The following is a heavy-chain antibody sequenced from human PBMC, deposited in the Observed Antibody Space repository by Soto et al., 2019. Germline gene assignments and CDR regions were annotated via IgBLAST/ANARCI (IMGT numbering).Heavy chain of an antibody. CDR1: GFRFSSYS. D-gene: IGHD3-9*01. J-gene: IGHJ6*02. V-gene: IGHV3-21*01. CDR3: ARDFKNDILTSHYGIGV. Sequence: EVQLVESGGGLAKPGGSLRLSCAASGFRFSSYSMHWVRQAPGKGLEWVSYISTSSTYIYYADSVKGRFTISRDNAKNALFLQMNSLRAEDTALYYCARDFKNDILTSHYGIGVWGQGATVTVSS. CDR2: ISTSSTYI.